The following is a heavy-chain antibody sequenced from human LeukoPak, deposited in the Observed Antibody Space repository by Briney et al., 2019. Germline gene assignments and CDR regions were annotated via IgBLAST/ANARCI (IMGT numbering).Heavy chain of an antibody. CDR3: ARDLGIFGDFDY. CDR1: GFSFGNFG. Sequence: GGSLRLSCTTSGFSFGNFGMHWVRQAPDKGLEWLAFIRYDGSNEYSADSVKGRFTISRGNSRNTLFLQMDSLRSEDTAVYYCARDLGIFGDFDYWAQGPLVIVSS. D-gene: IGHD3-3*01. J-gene: IGHJ4*02. CDR2: IRYDGSNE. V-gene: IGHV3-30*02.